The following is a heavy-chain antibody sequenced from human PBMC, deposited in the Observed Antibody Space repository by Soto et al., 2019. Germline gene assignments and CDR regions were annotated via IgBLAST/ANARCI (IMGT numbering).Heavy chain of an antibody. J-gene: IGHJ3*02. D-gene: IGHD5-12*01. Sequence: SETLSLTCTVSGGSISSYYWSWIRQPPGKGLEWIGYIYYSGSTNYNPSLKSRVTISVDTSKNQFSLKLSSVTAADTAVYDCARWLLENDAFDIWGQGTMVTVSS. CDR2: IYYSGST. CDR1: GGSISSYY. CDR3: ARWLLENDAFDI. V-gene: IGHV4-59*01.